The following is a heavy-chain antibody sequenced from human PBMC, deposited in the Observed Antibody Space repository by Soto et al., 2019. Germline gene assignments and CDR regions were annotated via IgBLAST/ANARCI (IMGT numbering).Heavy chain of an antibody. CDR1: GGSISSYY. CDR3: ARGPGEYSSSWLVGSGGDWFDP. CDR2: IYYSGST. J-gene: IGHJ5*02. D-gene: IGHD6-13*01. V-gene: IGHV4-59*01. Sequence: SETLSLTCTVSGGSISSYYWSWIRQPPGKGLEWIGYIYYSGSTNYNPSLKRRVTISVDTSKNQFSLKLSSVTAADTAVYHCARGPGEYSSSWLVGSGGDWFDPWGQGPLVTVSS.